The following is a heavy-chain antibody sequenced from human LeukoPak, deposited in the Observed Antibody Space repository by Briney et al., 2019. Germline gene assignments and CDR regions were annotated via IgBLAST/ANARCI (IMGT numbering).Heavy chain of an antibody. Sequence: GGSLRLSCAASGFSLSRYRMLWVRQVPGKGLVWVSRINPDGRPSTYADSVKGRFTISRDNAKNSLYLQMNSLRVEDTAVYYCAKEGRSLQTYWGQGTLVTVSS. CDR3: AKEGRSLQTY. CDR2: INPDGRPS. J-gene: IGHJ4*02. CDR1: GFSLSRYR. V-gene: IGHV3-74*03. D-gene: IGHD5-24*01.